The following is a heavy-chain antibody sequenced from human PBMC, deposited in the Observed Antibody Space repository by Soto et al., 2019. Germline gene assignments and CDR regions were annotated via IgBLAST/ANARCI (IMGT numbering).Heavy chain of an antibody. CDR3: ALRVY. Sequence: PGGSLRLSCAASGFKFRENWMSWLRQAPGKGLEWVANINQDGSARDYVDSVKGRFTISRDNTKESLYLQMDSLRAEDTAVYYCALRVYWGQGTPVTVSS. J-gene: IGHJ4*02. D-gene: IGHD3-16*01. CDR1: GFKFRENW. CDR2: INQDGSAR. V-gene: IGHV3-7*01.